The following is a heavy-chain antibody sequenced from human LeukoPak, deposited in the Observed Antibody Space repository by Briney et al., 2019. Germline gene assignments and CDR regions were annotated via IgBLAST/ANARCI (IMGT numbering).Heavy chain of an antibody. CDR3: ARGGANYYDSTPQILFDY. CDR1: GYTFTGYY. J-gene: IGHJ4*02. V-gene: IGHV1-2*06. D-gene: IGHD3-22*01. Sequence: ASVKVSCKASGYTFTGYYMHWVRQAPGQGLEWMGRINPNSGGTKYAQKFQGRVTMTRDTSISTAYMELSRLRSDDTAVYYCARGGANYYDSTPQILFDYWGQGTLVTVSS. CDR2: INPNSGGT.